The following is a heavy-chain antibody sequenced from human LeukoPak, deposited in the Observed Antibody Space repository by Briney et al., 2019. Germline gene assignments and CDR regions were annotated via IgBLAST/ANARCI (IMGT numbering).Heavy chain of an antibody. CDR3: VSLTGHDAFDI. D-gene: IGHD2-8*02. CDR1: GFTFSRNW. J-gene: IGHJ3*02. Sequence: PGGSLRLSCAASGFTFSRNWMHWVRQAPGKGLVWLSRINSDGSRTIYADSVKGRLTISRDNAKKTLYLEMNSLTVEDTAVYYCVSLTGHDAFDIWGQGTMVTVSS. V-gene: IGHV3-74*01. CDR2: INSDGSRT.